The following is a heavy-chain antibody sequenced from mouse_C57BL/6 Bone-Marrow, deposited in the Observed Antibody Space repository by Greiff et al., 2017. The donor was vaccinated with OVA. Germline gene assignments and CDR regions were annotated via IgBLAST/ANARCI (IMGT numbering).Heavy chain of an antibody. J-gene: IGHJ1*03. CDR3: ARIYDGYGNWYFDV. Sequence: EVQLQQSGPGLVKPSQSLSLTCSVTGYAITSGYYWNWIRQFPGNKLEWMGYISYDGSNNYNPSLKNRTSITRDTSKNQFFLKLNSVTTEDTATYYCARIYDGYGNWYFDVWGTGTTVTVSS. CDR1: GYAITSGYY. V-gene: IGHV3-6*01. CDR2: ISYDGSN. D-gene: IGHD2-3*01.